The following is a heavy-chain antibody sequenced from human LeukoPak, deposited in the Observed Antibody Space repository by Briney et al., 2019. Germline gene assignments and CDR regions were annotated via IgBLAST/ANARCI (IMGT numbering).Heavy chain of an antibody. CDR3: ARDGTDNWNPEYFQH. D-gene: IGHD1-20*01. V-gene: IGHV3-30-3*01. Sequence: SGGSLRLSCAASGFTFNSYAMHWVRQAPGKGLEWVAVISYDGSNKYYADSVKGRFTISRDNFKNTLYLQMNSLRAEDTAVYYCARDGTDNWNPEYFQHWGHGTLVTVSS. J-gene: IGHJ1*01. CDR1: GFTFNSYA. CDR2: ISYDGSNK.